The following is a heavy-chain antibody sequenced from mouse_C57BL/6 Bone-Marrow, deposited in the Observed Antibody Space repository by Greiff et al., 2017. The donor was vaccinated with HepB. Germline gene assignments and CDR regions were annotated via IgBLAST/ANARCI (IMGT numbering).Heavy chain of an antibody. CDR1: GYTFTSYW. J-gene: IGHJ2*01. CDR2: IYPGSGST. CDR3: AREYSNYGY. Sequence: QVRLQQPGAELVKPGASVKMSCKASGYTFTSYWITWVKQRPGQGLEWIGDIYPGSGSTNYNEKFKSKATLTVDASSSTAYMQLSSLTSEDSAVYYCAREYSNYGYWGQGTTLTVSS. D-gene: IGHD2-5*01. V-gene: IGHV1-55*01.